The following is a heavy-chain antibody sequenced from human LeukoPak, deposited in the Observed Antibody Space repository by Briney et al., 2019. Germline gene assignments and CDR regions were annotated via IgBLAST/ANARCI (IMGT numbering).Heavy chain of an antibody. CDR2: INSNGGST. D-gene: IGHD2-2*01. V-gene: IGHV3-64*01. J-gene: IGHJ4*02. CDR3: ARVGRYCSSTSCYLGY. CDR1: GFTFSSYA. Sequence: GGSLRLSCAASGFTFSSYAMHWVRQAPGKGLEFVSAINSNGGSTYYANSVEGRLTISRDNSKNTLYLQTGSLRAEDMAVYYCARVGRYCSSTSCYLGYWGQGTLVTVSS.